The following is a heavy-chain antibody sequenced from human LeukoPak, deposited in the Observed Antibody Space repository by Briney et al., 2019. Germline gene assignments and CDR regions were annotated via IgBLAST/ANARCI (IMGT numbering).Heavy chain of an antibody. V-gene: IGHV3-23*01. D-gene: IGHD3-22*01. Sequence: GGSLRLSCAASGFTFSSYAMSWVRQAPGKGLEWVSAISGSGGSTYYADSVKGRFTISRDNSKNTLYLQMNSLGAKDTALYYCVKDLRINTIGYFQDWGQGTLVAVSS. CDR1: GFTFSSYA. J-gene: IGHJ1*01. CDR3: VKDLRINTIGYFQD. CDR2: ISGSGGST.